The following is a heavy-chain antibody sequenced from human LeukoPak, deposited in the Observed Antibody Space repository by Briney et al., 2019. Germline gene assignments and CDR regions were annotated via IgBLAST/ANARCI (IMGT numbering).Heavy chain of an antibody. J-gene: IGHJ4*02. CDR1: GGSISSYY. V-gene: IGHV4-59*01. D-gene: IGHD3-10*01. CDR2: MYYSGST. Sequence: SETLSLTCTVSGGSISSYYWSWIRQPPGKGLEWIGYMYYSGSTNYNPSLKSRVTISVDTSKNQFSLKLSSVTAADTAVYYCARVYYGSGSKRVDYWGQGTLVTVSS. CDR3: ARVYYGSGSKRVDY.